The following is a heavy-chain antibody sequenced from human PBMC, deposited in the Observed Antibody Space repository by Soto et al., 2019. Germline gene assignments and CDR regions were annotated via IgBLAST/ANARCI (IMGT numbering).Heavy chain of an antibody. Sequence: EVQLVESGGGLVKPGGSLRLSCAASGFTFSTYSMNWVRQAPGKGLEWVSSISSSSSYIYSADSVKGRFTISRDNAKNSLYMQMNSLRAKDTAVYYCERYDSSGYYWPYYYYGMDVWGQGTTVTVSS. CDR1: GFTFSTYS. CDR3: ERYDSSGYYWPYYYYGMDV. V-gene: IGHV3-21*01. D-gene: IGHD3-22*01. J-gene: IGHJ6*02. CDR2: ISSSSSYI.